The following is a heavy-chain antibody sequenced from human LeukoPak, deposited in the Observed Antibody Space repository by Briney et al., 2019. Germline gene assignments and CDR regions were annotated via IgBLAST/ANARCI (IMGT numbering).Heavy chain of an antibody. CDR1: GFTFSSYG. Sequence: GGSLRLSCAASGFTFSSYGMHWVRQAPGKGLEWVAFIRYDGSNKYYADSVKGRFTISRDNSKNTLYLQMNSLRAEDTAVYYCAKEKDMRPPPGYYYYYYYMDVWGKGTTVTISS. D-gene: IGHD2-15*01. J-gene: IGHJ6*03. V-gene: IGHV3-30*02. CDR3: AKEKDMRPPPGYYYYYYYMDV. CDR2: IRYDGSNK.